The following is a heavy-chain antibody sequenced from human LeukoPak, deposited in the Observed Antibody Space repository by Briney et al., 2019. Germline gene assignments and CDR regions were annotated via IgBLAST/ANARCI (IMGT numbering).Heavy chain of an antibody. CDR1: GGTFISYA. CDR3: ARGAACSGGSCHPSAMDV. Sequence: SVKVSCKASGGTFISYAISWVRQAPGQGLEWMGRIIHIFGTANYAQKFQGRVTITTDEATSTAYMELSSLRSEDTAVYYCARGAACSGGSCHPSAMDVWGKGTTVTVSS. D-gene: IGHD2-15*01. CDR2: IIHIFGTA. V-gene: IGHV1-69*05. J-gene: IGHJ6*03.